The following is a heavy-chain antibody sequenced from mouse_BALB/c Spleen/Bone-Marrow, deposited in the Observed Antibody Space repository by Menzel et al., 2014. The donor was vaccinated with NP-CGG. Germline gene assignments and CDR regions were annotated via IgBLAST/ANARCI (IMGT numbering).Heavy chain of an antibody. J-gene: IGHJ2*01. Sequence: VKLMESGAELVRPGSSVKISCKASGYAFXIYWMNWVKQRPGQGLEWIGQIYPGDDDTDYNGKFKGRATLTADRSSSTAYMQLNSLTSEDSAVYFCARGGISIDYWGQGTTLTVSS. CDR2: IYPGDDDT. CDR3: ARGGISIDY. CDR1: GYAFXIYW. V-gene: IGHV1-80*01.